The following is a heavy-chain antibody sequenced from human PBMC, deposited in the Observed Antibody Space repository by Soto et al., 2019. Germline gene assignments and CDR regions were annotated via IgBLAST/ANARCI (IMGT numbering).Heavy chain of an antibody. Sequence: QLQLQESGPGLVKPSGTLSLTCAVSGGSISSGNWWSWVRQPPGKGLEWIGEIYHSGSTNYNPSLKSRVTISVDKSKNQFSLKLCSVTAADTAVYYCARDSTASSSWLPFDYWGQGTLVTVSS. J-gene: IGHJ4*02. D-gene: IGHD6-13*01. CDR3: ARDSTASSSWLPFDY. V-gene: IGHV4-4*02. CDR2: IYHSGST. CDR1: GGSISSGNW.